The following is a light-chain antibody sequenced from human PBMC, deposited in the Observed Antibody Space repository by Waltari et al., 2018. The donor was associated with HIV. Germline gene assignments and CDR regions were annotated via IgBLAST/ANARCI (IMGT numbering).Light chain of an antibody. CDR2: DFD. V-gene: IGLV2-14*03. Sequence: QSALTQPASVSGSPGQSITISCSGTSSDISTYNFVSWYQKHPDKAPKLLIYDFDPRPAGVPRRFSGSKSGDTASLTNSAIQADDEADYFCSSYTTTNTVVFGGGTKVSVL. J-gene: IGLJ2*01. CDR3: SSYTTTNTVV. CDR1: SSDISTYNF.